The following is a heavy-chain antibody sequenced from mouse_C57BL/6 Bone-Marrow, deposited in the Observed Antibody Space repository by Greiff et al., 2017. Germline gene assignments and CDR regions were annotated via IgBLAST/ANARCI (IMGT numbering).Heavy chain of an antibody. J-gene: IGHJ3*01. Sequence: QVHVKQPGAELVRPGTSVKLSCKASGYTFTSYWMHWVKQRPGQGLEWIGVIDPSDSYTNYNQKFKGKATLTVDTSSSTAYMQLSSLTSEDSAVYYCARSHYYGSSPFAYWGQGTLVTVSA. D-gene: IGHD1-1*01. V-gene: IGHV1-59*01. CDR3: ARSHYYGSSPFAY. CDR2: IDPSDSYT. CDR1: GYTFTSYW.